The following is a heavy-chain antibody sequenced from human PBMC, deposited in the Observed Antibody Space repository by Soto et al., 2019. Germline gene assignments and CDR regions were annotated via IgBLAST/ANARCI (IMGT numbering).Heavy chain of an antibody. CDR2: IYHSGST. CDR1: SGSISSSNW. D-gene: IGHD4-4*01. V-gene: IGHV4-4*02. Sequence: QVQLQESGPGLVKPSGTLSLTCAVSSGSISSSNWWSWVRQPPGKGLEWIGEIYHSGSTNYNPSLKSRVTISVDKSTNQFSLKLSSVTAADTAVYYCARGGGHTVTTYYFDYWGQGTLVTVSS. J-gene: IGHJ4*02. CDR3: ARGGGHTVTTYYFDY.